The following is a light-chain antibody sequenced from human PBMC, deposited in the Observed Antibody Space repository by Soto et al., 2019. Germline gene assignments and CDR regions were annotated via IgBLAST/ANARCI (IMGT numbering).Light chain of an antibody. CDR1: QSVSSN. V-gene: IGKV3-15*01. J-gene: IGKJ1*01. CDR3: QKYKNWPPLWT. Sequence: EIVMTQSPATLSVSPGERATLSCRASQSVSSNLAWYQQKPGQAPRLLIYGASTRATGIPARFSGSGSGTDFPLPISSLRSEDFEVFICQKYKNWPPLWTLAKGTRV. CDR2: GAS.